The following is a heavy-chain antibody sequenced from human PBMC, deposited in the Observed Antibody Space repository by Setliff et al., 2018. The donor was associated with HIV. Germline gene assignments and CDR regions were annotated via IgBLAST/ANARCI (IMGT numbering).Heavy chain of an antibody. V-gene: IGHV1-24*01. CDR3: ATVTY. CDR2: SDQEDSEI. J-gene: IGHJ4*02. Sequence: ASVKVSCKVSGYTLSELPMHWVRQAPGKGLEWMGGSDQEDSEIIYAQKFQGRVTMTEDTSTDTAYMELTGLRSEDTAMYYCATVTYWGQGTLVTVSS. D-gene: IGHD4-4*01. CDR1: GYTLSELP.